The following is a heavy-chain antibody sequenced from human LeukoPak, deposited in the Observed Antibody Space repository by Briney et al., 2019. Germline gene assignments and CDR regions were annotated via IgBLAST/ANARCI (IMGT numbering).Heavy chain of an antibody. CDR2: INPNSGGT. CDR1: GYTFTGYY. J-gene: IGHJ6*02. D-gene: IGHD6-25*01. V-gene: IGHV1-2*02. CDR3: ARDRDHPQRLRSGMDV. Sequence: ASVKVSCKASGYTFTGYYMHWVRQAPGQGLEWMGWINPNSGGTNYAQKFQGRVAMTRDTSISTAYMELSRLRSDDTAVYYCARDRDHPQRLRSGMDVWGQGTTVTVPS.